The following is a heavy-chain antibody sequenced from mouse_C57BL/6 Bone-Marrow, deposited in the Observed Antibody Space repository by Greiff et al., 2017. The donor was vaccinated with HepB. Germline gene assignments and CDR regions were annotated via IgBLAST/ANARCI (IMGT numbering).Heavy chain of an antibody. V-gene: IGHV5-4*01. Sequence: EVKVVESGGGLVKPGGSLKLSCAASGFTFSSYAMSWVRQTPEKRLEWVATISDGGSYTYYPDNVKGRFTISKDNAKNNLYLQMSHLKSEDTAMYYCARDYFDYWGQGTTLTVSS. CDR2: ISDGGSYT. CDR3: ARDYFDY. J-gene: IGHJ2*01. CDR1: GFTFSSYA.